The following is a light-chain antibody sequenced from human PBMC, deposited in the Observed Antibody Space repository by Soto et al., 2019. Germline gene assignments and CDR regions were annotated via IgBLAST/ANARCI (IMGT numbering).Light chain of an antibody. V-gene: IGLV1-40*01. Sequence: QSVLTQPPSVSGAPGQRVTITCNGSSSDIGAGYGVHWYQQLPATAPKLLIHGNSGRPSGVPDRFSASKSGTSASLAITGLQAEDEADYYCHFYDSTLTFVIFGGGTKVSVL. CDR2: GNS. J-gene: IGLJ2*01. CDR1: SSDIGAGYG. CDR3: HFYDSTLTFVI.